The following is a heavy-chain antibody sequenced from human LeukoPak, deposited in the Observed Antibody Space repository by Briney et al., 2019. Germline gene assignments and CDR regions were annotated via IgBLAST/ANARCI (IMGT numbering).Heavy chain of an antibody. CDR3: ARTVTMVRGVIIPLYYFDY. J-gene: IGHJ4*02. CDR1: GDSIRNYY. CDR2: IYYSGST. D-gene: IGHD3-10*01. V-gene: IGHV4-59*06. Sequence: PSETLSLTRTVFGDSIRNYYWSWIRQHPGKGLEWIGYIYYSGSTYYNPSLKSRVTISVDTSKNQFSLKLSSVTAADTAVYYCARTVTMVRGVIIPLYYFDYWGQGTLVTVSS.